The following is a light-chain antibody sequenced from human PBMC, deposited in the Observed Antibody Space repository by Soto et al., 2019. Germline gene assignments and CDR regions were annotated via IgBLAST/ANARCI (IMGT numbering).Light chain of an antibody. V-gene: IGLV2-8*01. Sequence: QSALTQPPSASGSPGQSVTISCTGTSSDVGGYNYVSWYQQHPGKAPKLMIYEVSKRPSGVTDRFSGSKSGNTASLTVSGLQAEEEADYYCSSYAGSNNLGVVFGGGTKLTVL. CDR3: SSYAGSNNLGVV. CDR1: SSDVGGYNY. J-gene: IGLJ2*01. CDR2: EVS.